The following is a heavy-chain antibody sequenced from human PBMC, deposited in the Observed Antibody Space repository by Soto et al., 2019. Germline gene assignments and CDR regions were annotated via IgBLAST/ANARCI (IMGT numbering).Heavy chain of an antibody. J-gene: IGHJ3*02. Sequence: GGSLRLSCAASGFTFDDYAMHWVRQAPGKGLEWVSGISWNSGSIGYADSVKGRFTISRDNAKNSLYLQMNSLRAEDTALYYCAKDKLGAYYDFWSGYAAAFDIWGQGTMVTVPS. D-gene: IGHD3-3*01. CDR3: AKDKLGAYYDFWSGYAAAFDI. V-gene: IGHV3-9*01. CDR2: ISWNSGSI. CDR1: GFTFDDYA.